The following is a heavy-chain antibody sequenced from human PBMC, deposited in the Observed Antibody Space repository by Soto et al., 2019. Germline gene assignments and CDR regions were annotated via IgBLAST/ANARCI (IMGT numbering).Heavy chain of an antibody. J-gene: IGHJ5*02. V-gene: IGHV3-53*02. CDR1: GFTVSSNY. CDR2: IYSGGST. D-gene: IGHD2-8*02. Sequence: EVQVVETGGGLIQPGGSLRLSCAVSGFTVSSNYMSWVRQPPGKGPEWVSDIYSGGSTYYADSVKGRFTISRDNSKNTLYLHMNSLRAEDTAVYYCARERDGDSPGWFDRWGQGTLVSVSS. CDR3: ARERDGDSPGWFDR.